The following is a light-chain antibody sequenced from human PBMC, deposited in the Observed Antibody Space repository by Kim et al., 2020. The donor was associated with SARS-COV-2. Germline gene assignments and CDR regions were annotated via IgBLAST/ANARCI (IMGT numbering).Light chain of an antibody. J-gene: IGKJ4*01. CDR1: QSVGSS. CDR3: QQYNNWSPLT. Sequence: SPRERATLSCRASQSVGSSLAWYQQRPGQAPSLLLHTASTRATGIPARFSGSGSGTEFTLTISSLQSEDFAVYYCQQYNNWSPLTFGGGTKVDIK. V-gene: IGKV3-15*01. CDR2: TAS.